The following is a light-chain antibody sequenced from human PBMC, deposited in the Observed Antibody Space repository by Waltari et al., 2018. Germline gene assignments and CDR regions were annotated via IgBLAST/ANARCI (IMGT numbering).Light chain of an antibody. V-gene: IGKV3-20*01. J-gene: IGKJ4*01. Sequence: EVVLTQSPGTLSLSPGERATLSCRTSQSVNKNYLAWYQQKPGQAPRLLIYGASSRATGIPDRFSGSGSGTDFTLAISRLEPEDFAVYYCPQYGSSLLTFGGGTKVEIK. CDR2: GAS. CDR1: QSVNKNY. CDR3: PQYGSSLLT.